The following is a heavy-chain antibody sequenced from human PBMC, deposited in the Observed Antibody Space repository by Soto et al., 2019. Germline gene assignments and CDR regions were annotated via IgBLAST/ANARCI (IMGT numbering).Heavy chain of an antibody. V-gene: IGHV1-46*01. D-gene: IGHD3-10*01. CDR3: ATPTPLRGAMVTNINFDF. Sequence: GASVKVSCRASGYIFAYYYINWVRQAPGQGLEWMGKFDPRDDTTDYAQKFQGRVTMTSDTSTSTAYMELSGLNSDDTAVYYCATPTPLRGAMVTNINFDFWGQGTPVTVSS. CDR2: FDPRDDTT. CDR1: GYIFAYYY. J-gene: IGHJ4*02.